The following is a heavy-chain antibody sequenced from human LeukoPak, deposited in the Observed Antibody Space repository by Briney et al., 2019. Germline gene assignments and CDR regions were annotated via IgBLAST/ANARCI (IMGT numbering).Heavy chain of an antibody. CDR2: IIPIFGTA. J-gene: IGHJ4*02. V-gene: IGHV1-69*05. CDR3: ARDVVPPSLGY. CDR1: GGTFISYA. Sequence: SXXVSCKASGGTFISYAISWVRQAPGQGGGWMGGIIPIFGTANYAQKFQCRVTITTDESTSTAYMELSSLRSEDTAVYYCARDVVPPSLGYWGQGTLVTVSS. D-gene: IGHD3-16*01.